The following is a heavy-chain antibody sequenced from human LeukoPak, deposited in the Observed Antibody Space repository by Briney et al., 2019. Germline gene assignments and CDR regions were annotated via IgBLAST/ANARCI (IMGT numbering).Heavy chain of an antibody. CDR3: ARDTKYAFDN. V-gene: IGHV3-48*01. D-gene: IGHD2-2*01. Sequence: GGSLRLSCAASGFTFSDYSMNWVRQAPGKGLEWISYVGISSGNTKYADSVRGRFTISGDKAKNSLYLQMNSLRVEDTAVHYCARDTKYAFDNWGQGTLVTVSS. CDR2: VGISSGNT. J-gene: IGHJ4*02. CDR1: GFTFSDYS.